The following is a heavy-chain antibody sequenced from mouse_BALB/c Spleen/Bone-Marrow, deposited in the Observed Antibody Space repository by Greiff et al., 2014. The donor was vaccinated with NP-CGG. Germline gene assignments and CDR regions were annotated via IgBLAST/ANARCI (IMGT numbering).Heavy chain of an antibody. CDR3: ARQLYGNYAY. CDR2: INPYNGGT. CDR1: GYSFTGYY. V-gene: IGHV1S30*02. D-gene: IGHD2-10*02. J-gene: IGHJ3*01. Sequence: KPGPSVKISCKASGYSFTGYYMHWVKQSYGKSLEWIGEINPYNGGTSYNQKFKGKATLTVDTSSSTAFMELHSLTSEDSLVYYCARQLYGNYAYWGQGTLVTVSA.